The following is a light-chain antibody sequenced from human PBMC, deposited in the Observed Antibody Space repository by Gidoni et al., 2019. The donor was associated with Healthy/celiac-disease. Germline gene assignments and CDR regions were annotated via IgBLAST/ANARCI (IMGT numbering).Light chain of an antibody. V-gene: IGLV3-25*03. CDR1: ALPKQY. J-gene: IGLJ3*02. CDR3: KSADSSGTYIWV. Sequence: SYELTPPPSVSVSPGQTARITCSGDALPKQYAYWYQQKPGQAPVLVIYKDSERPSGIPERFSGSSSGTRVTLTISGVQAEDEADYYCKSADSSGTYIWVFGXGXKLTVL. CDR2: KDS.